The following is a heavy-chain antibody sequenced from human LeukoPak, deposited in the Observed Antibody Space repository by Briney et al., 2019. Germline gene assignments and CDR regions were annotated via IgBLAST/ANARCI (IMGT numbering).Heavy chain of an antibody. CDR2: IYSGGST. CDR1: GFTVSSNY. J-gene: IGHJ6*02. V-gene: IGHV3-53*01. Sequence: GGSLRLSCAASGFTVSSNYMSWVRQAPGKGLEWVSVIYSGGSTYYADSVKGRFTISRDNSKNTLYLQMNSLRAEDTAVYYCATAVYYYYGMDVWGQGTTVTVSS. CDR3: ATAVYYYYGMDV.